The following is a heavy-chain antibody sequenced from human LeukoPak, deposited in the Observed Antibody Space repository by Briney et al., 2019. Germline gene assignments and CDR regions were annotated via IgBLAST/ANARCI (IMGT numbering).Heavy chain of an antibody. CDR3: ASHYSSSWYSFDY. D-gene: IGHD6-13*01. Sequence: PSGTLSLTCTVSGGSISSSSYYWGWIRQPPGKGLEWIGSIYYSGSTYYNPSLKSRVTISVDTSKNQFSLKLSSVTAADTAVYYCASHYSSSWYSFDYWGQGTLVTVSS. V-gene: IGHV4-39*07. CDR2: IYYSGST. CDR1: GGSISSSSYY. J-gene: IGHJ4*02.